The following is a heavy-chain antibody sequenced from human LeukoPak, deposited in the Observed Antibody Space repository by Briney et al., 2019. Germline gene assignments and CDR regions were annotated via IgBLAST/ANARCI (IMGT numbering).Heavy chain of an antibody. V-gene: IGHV1-46*01. Sequence: GASVTVSFTASGYTFTIYYMHWVRQAPGQGLGWMGIINPSGGSTSYAQKFQGRVTMTRDTSTSTVYMELSSLRSEDTAVYYCARADCSSTSCYPSDYWGQGTLVTVSS. D-gene: IGHD2-2*01. CDR1: GYTFTIYY. CDR3: ARADCSSTSCYPSDY. CDR2: INPSGGST. J-gene: IGHJ4*02.